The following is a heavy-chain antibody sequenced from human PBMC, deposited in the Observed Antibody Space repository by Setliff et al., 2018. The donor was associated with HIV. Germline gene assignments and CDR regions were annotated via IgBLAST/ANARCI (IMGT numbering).Heavy chain of an antibody. J-gene: IGHJ4*02. CDR2: ISYSTGYI. CDR3: ASGVAAAGTDY. CDR1: GFTFSSYT. V-gene: IGHV3-21*01. D-gene: IGHD6-13*01. Sequence: GGSLRLSCAASGFTFSSYTMNWVRQAPGKGLEWVSSISYSTGYIYYADSVKGRFTISRDNAKSSLYLQMNSLRAEDTAVYYCASGVAAAGTDYWGQGTLVTVSS.